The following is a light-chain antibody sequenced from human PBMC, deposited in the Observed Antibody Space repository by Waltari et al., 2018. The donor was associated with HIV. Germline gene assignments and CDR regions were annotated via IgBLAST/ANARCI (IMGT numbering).Light chain of an antibody. CDR3: AAWDDSLNGQVV. V-gene: IGLV1-44*01. CDR2: GDD. Sequence: HSVLTQPASVSATPGQRVTISCSGSGPNIGTTTVSWSQIFPGTAPKLFIFGDDQRPSGVPDRFSGSKSGTSASLTISGLQSEDEATYFCAAWDDSLNGQVVFGGGTLLTVL. J-gene: IGLJ2*01. CDR1: GPNIGTTT.